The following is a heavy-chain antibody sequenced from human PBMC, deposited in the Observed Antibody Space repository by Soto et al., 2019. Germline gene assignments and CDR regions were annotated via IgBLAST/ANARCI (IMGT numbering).Heavy chain of an antibody. Sequence: QEQLVESGGGVVQPGTSLRLSCAASGFTFSTYGMHWVRQAPGKGLEWVAVTSHDGSNKFYADSVKGRFSISRDDSKNPVFLRMNSLRAVDTAVYFCAKDRRDHGYSLVKNYFDPLGQGTLVTVSS. J-gene: IGHJ5*02. CDR3: AKDRRDHGYSLVKNYFDP. CDR2: TSHDGSNK. CDR1: GFTFSTYG. V-gene: IGHV3-30*18. D-gene: IGHD1-7*01.